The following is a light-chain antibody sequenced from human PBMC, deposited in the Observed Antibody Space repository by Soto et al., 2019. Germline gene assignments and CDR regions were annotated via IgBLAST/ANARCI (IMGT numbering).Light chain of an antibody. CDR2: DVN. Sequence: QSVLTQPASVSGSPEQSITISCTGTSSDVGGYNYVSWYQQHPGKAPKLLIYDVNNRPSGVSNRFSGSKSGNTASLTISGLQAEDEADYYCTSYTTTSTVIFGGGTKLTVL. CDR3: TSYTTTSTVI. CDR1: SSDVGGYNY. V-gene: IGLV2-14*03. J-gene: IGLJ2*01.